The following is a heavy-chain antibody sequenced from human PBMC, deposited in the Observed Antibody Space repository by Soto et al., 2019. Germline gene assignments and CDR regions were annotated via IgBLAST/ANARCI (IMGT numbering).Heavy chain of an antibody. D-gene: IGHD3-3*01. CDR1: GGSISSSSYY. CDR2: IYYSGST. Sequence: ETLSLTCTVSGGSISSSSYYWGWIRQPPGKGLEWIGSIYYSGSTYYNPSLKSRVTISVDTSKNQFSLKLSSVTAADTAVYYCARQAARGFWSGYYRNMEFDYWGQGTLVTVSS. V-gene: IGHV4-39*01. J-gene: IGHJ4*02. CDR3: ARQAARGFWSGYYRNMEFDY.